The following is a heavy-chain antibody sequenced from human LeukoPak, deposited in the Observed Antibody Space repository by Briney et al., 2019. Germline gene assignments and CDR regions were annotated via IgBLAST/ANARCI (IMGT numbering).Heavy chain of an antibody. CDR3: ARHAARRALYYYYGMDV. CDR1: GYTFTSYG. Sequence: ASVKVSCKASGYTFTSYGISWVRQAPGQGLEWMGWISAYNGNTNYAQKLQGRVTMTIDTSTSTVYMELRSLRSDDTAVYYCARHAARRALYYYYGMDVWGKGTTVTVSS. CDR2: ISAYNGNT. V-gene: IGHV1-18*04. J-gene: IGHJ6*04. D-gene: IGHD6-6*01.